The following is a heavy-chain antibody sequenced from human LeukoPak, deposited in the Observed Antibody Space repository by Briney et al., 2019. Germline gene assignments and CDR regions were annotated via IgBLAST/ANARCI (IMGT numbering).Heavy chain of an antibody. Sequence: QPGGSLRLSCAASGFTFSSYDMHWVRQATGKGLEWVSAIGTAGDTYYPGSVKGRFTISRDNSKNTLYLQMNSLRVEDTAVYYCARTGTDAFDIWGQGTMVTVSS. CDR2: IGTAGDT. V-gene: IGHV3-13*01. CDR3: ARTGTDAFDI. D-gene: IGHD3-10*02. J-gene: IGHJ3*02. CDR1: GFTFSSYD.